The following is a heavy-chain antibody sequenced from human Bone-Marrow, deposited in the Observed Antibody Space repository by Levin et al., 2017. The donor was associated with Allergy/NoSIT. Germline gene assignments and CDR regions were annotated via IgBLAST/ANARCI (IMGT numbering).Heavy chain of an antibody. D-gene: IGHD3-9*01. CDR1: GGSISSGGYY. Sequence: PSETLSLTCTVSGGSISSGGYYWSWIRQHPGKGLEWIGYIYYSGSTYYNPSLKSRVTISVDTSKNQFSLKLSSVTAADTAVYYCARAYRAILTGYSSPFDYWGQGTLVTVSS. CDR3: ARAYRAILTGYSSPFDY. J-gene: IGHJ4*02. V-gene: IGHV4-31*03. CDR2: IYYSGST.